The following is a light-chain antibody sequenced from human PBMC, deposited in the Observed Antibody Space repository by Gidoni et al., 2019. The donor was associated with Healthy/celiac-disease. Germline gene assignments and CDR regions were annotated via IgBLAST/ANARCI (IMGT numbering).Light chain of an antibody. Sequence: EIVLTPSPGTLSLSPGERATLSCRASQCVSSSYLAWYQQKPGQAPRLLIYGASSRATGIPDMFSGSGSGTDFTLTISRLEPEDCAVYYGQQYGSSPLTFGGGTKVEIK. CDR2: GAS. V-gene: IGKV3-20*01. CDR3: QQYGSSPLT. CDR1: QCVSSSY. J-gene: IGKJ4*01.